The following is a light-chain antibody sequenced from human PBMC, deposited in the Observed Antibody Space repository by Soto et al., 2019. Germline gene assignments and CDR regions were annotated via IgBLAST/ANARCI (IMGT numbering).Light chain of an antibody. Sequence: QSALTQPASVSGSPGQSITISCIGTSSDVGGYNFVSWYQLHPGKAPKLMIYDVTDRPSGVSNRFSGSKSGNTASLTISGLQAEDEADYYCSSYTSTSTPFVFGTGTKLTVL. CDR1: SSDVGGYNF. CDR3: SSYTSTSTPFV. CDR2: DVT. J-gene: IGLJ1*01. V-gene: IGLV2-14*01.